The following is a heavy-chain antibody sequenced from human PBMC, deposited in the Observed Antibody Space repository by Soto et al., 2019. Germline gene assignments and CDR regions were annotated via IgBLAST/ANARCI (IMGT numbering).Heavy chain of an antibody. CDR3: ASIVESTTFDS. J-gene: IGHJ4*02. CDR2: IYWDDDK. D-gene: IGHD1-26*01. CDR1: GFSLTTSGVG. Sequence: QITLKESGPTLVKPTQTLTLTCTFSGFSLTTSGVGVSWIRQRPGKALEWLALIYWDDDKRYSPSLKSRLTITKGASKNHVVLTMTNMDPVDTATYYCASIVESTTFDSWGLGTLVTVSS. V-gene: IGHV2-5*02.